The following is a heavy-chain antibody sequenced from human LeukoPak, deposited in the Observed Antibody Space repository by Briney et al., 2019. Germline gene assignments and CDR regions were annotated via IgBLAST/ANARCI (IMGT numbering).Heavy chain of an antibody. Sequence: GGSLRLTCTASGFTFVNYAMSWVRQAPGKGLEWVSAVVGGGGTTFYADSVKGRFTISRDNPRNTVYLQINRLRAEDTAVYYCAKARLSTGWAYNDYWGQGTLVTVSS. CDR1: GFTFVNYA. CDR2: VVGGGGTT. J-gene: IGHJ4*02. V-gene: IGHV3-23*01. CDR3: AKARLSTGWAYNDY. D-gene: IGHD6-19*01.